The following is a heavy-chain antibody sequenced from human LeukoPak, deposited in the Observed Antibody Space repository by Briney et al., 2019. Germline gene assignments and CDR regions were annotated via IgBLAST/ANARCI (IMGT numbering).Heavy chain of an antibody. CDR3: ASSTDVAGRAFDI. D-gene: IGHD5-12*01. J-gene: IGHJ3*02. CDR1: GGTFSSYA. CDR2: IIPIFGTA. V-gene: IGHV1-69*05. Sequence: SVKVSCKASGGTFSSYAISWVRQAPGQGLEWMGGIIPIFGTANYAQKFQGRVTITTDESTSTAYMELSSLRSEDTAEYYCASSTDVAGRAFDIWGQGTMVTVSS.